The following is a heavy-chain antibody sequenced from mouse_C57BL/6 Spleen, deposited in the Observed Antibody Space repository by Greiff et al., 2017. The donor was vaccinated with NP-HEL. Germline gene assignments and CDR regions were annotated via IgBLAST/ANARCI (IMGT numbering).Heavy chain of an antibody. D-gene: IGHD1-1*01. J-gene: IGHJ3*01. CDR3: ARHEDPRITTVPWFAY. CDR2: FYPGSGSI. Sequence: QVHVKQSGAELVKPGASVKLSCKASGYTFTEYTIHWVKQRSGQGLEWIGWFYPGSGSIKYNEKFKDKATLTADKSSSTVYMELSRLTSEDSAVYFCARHEDPRITTVPWFAYWGQGTLVTVSA. V-gene: IGHV1-62-2*01. CDR1: GYTFTEYT.